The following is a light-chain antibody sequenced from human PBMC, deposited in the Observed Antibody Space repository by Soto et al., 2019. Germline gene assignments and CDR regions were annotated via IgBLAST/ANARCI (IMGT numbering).Light chain of an antibody. CDR1: SSNIGNNA. Sequence: QSVLTQPPSVSEAPRQRVTISCSGSSSNIGNNAVNWYQQLPGKAPKLLIYYDDLLPSGVSDRFSGSKSVTSASLATRGLQSEDDADYYCAAWDDSLNGLVFGGGTKLTVL. V-gene: IGLV1-36*01. CDR3: AAWDDSLNGLV. J-gene: IGLJ3*02. CDR2: YDD.